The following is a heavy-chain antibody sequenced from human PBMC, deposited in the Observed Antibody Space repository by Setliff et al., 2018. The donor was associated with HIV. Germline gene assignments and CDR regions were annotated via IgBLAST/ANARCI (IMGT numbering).Heavy chain of an antibody. D-gene: IGHD2-21*02. CDR3: ARDVGLCGVDCWPYFYFDL. CDR2: IYHSGST. Sequence: SETLSLTCTVSGYSISSGYYWGWIRQPPGKGLEWIGSIYHSGSTYYNPSLKSRVTISLDTSKNQFSLKLSSMTAADTAVYYCARDVGLCGVDCWPYFYFDLWGRGSLVTVSS. V-gene: IGHV4-38-2*02. J-gene: IGHJ2*01. CDR1: GYSISSGYY.